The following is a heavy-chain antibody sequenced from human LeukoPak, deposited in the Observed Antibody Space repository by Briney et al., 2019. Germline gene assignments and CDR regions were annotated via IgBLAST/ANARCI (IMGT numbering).Heavy chain of an antibody. J-gene: IGHJ4*02. D-gene: IGHD6-13*01. CDR2: IYPGDSDT. Sequence: GESLKISCKGSGYSFTSYWIGWVRQMPGKGLEWMGIIYPGDSDTRYSPSFQGQVTISADKSISTAYLQSSSLKASDTAMYYCARLSVAAAGSYPYFDYWGQGTLVTVSS. CDR3: ARLSVAAAGSYPYFDY. CDR1: GYSFTSYW. V-gene: IGHV5-51*01.